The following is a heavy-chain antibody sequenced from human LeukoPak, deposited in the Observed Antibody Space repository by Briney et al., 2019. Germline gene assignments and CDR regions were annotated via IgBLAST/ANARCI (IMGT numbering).Heavy chain of an antibody. D-gene: IGHD3-9*01. CDR3: ARGGMYYDILTGYFDY. Sequence: PSQTLSLTCAISGDSVSSNSAAWNWIRQSPSRGLEWLGRTYYRSKWYNDYAVSVKSRITINPDTSKNQFSLQLNSVTPEDTAVYYCARGGMYYDILTGYFDYWGQGTLVTVSS. CDR1: GDSVSSNSAA. CDR2: TYYRSKWYN. V-gene: IGHV6-1*01. J-gene: IGHJ4*02.